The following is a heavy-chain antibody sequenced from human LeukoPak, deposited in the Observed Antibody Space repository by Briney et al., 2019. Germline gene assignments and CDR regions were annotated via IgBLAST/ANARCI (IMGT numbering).Heavy chain of an antibody. D-gene: IGHD6-13*01. CDR1: GFTFSSYA. CDR2: ISYDGYNK. CDR3: AISPWGIAAAGTEDAFDI. J-gene: IGHJ3*02. V-gene: IGHV3-30-3*01. Sequence: GRSLRLSCAASGFTFSSYAFHWVRQAPGKGLEWVAVISYDGYNKYYADSVKGRFTISRDNSKNTLYLQMNSLGAEDTAVYYCAISPWGIAAAGTEDAFDIWGQGTMVTVSS.